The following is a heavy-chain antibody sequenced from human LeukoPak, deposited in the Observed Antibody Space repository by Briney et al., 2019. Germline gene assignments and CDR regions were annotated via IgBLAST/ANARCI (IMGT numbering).Heavy chain of an antibody. V-gene: IGHV3-33*01. Sequence: GRSLRLSCAASGFTFSSYGMHWVRQAPGKGLEWVAVIWYDGSNKYYADSVKGRFTISRDNSKNTLYLQMSSLRAEDTAVYYCARQGIAAAGETLDYWGQGTLVTVSS. CDR2: IWYDGSNK. D-gene: IGHD6-13*01. J-gene: IGHJ4*02. CDR3: ARQGIAAAGETLDY. CDR1: GFTFSSYG.